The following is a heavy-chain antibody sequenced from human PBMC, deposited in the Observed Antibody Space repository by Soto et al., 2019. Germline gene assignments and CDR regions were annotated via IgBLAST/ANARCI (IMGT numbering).Heavy chain of an antibody. V-gene: IGHV4-38-2*02. J-gene: IGHJ5*02. CDR3: VARAMVVNSPWFDP. Sequence: PSETLSLTCTVSGYSINSGYIWGWVRRPPGQGLEWIGSRYSTGTTYYNPSLRRRVKMSVDTSKNQLSLVLRSVTAADTAVYYRVARAMVVNSPWFDPWGQGTQVTVSS. D-gene: IGHD3-10*01. CDR2: RYSTGTT. CDR1: GYSINSGYI.